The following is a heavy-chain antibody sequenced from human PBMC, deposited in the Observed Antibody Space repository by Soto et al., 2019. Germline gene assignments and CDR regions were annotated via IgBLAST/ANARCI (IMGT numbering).Heavy chain of an antibody. CDR1: GGSISSGGYY. CDR2: IYYSGST. V-gene: IGHV4-31*03. CDR3: AIYDSSGSRGFQH. Sequence: SETLSLTCTVSGGSISSGGYYWSWIRQHPGKGLEWIGYIYYSGSTYYNPSLKSRVTISVDTSKNQFSLKLSSVTAADTAVYYCAIYDSSGSRGFQHWGQGPLVTVSS. D-gene: IGHD3-22*01. J-gene: IGHJ1*01.